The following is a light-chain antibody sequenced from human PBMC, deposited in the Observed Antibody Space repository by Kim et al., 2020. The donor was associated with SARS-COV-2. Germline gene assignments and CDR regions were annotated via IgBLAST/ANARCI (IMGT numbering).Light chain of an antibody. V-gene: IGLV2-14*04. J-gene: IGLJ3*02. CDR2: DVN. Sequence: GQPLTISCTGTSSAVGGYYSVSWYQQHPGKAPKLMIYDVNERPSGVSNRFSGSKSGNTASLTISGLQTEDEADYYCSSYTSSSTWVFGGGTQLTVL. CDR1: SSAVGGYYS. CDR3: SSYTSSSTWV.